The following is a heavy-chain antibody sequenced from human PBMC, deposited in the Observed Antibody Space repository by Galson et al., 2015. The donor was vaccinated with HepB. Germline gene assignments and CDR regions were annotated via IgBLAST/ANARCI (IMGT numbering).Heavy chain of an antibody. J-gene: IGHJ5*02. CDR2: INPNSGGT. Sequence: SVKVSCKASGYTFTGYYIHWVRQAPGQGLEWMGWINPNSGGTNYAQKFQGRVTMTRDASISTDYMELSRLRSDDTALYYCAKGAGGWFDPWGQGTLVTVSS. D-gene: IGHD3-10*01. CDR1: GYTFTGYY. V-gene: IGHV1-2*02. CDR3: AKGAGGWFDP.